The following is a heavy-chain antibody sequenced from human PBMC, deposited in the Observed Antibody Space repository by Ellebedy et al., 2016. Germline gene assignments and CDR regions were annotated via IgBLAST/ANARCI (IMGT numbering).Heavy chain of an antibody. D-gene: IGHD6-19*01. CDR2: ILDDGLDK. J-gene: IGHJ5*02. Sequence: GESLKISCAASGFTFSRHGIHWVRQAPGKGLEWVAAILDDGLDKNYRDSVKGRFTISRDNSRNTLFLQMNSLRSEDTAVYYCARGVAGTRGRIDHWGRGTLVTVSS. CDR1: GFTFSRHG. CDR3: ARGVAGTRGRIDH. V-gene: IGHV3-30*03.